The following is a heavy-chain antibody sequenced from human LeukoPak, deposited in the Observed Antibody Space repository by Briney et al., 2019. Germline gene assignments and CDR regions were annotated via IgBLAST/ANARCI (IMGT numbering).Heavy chain of an antibody. V-gene: IGHV1-8*01. CDR1: GYAFTNYN. CDR2: MNPNSGNA. J-gene: IGHJ4*02. Sequence: ASVKVSCKASGYAFTNYNINWVRQATGQGFEWIGWMNPNSGNAGYDQKFQGRVTITRDTSISTAYMEVDDLRSEDTAVYYCARGRCVGSPNCYYFDSWGQGTLVTVSS. D-gene: IGHD2-2*01. CDR3: ARGRCVGSPNCYYFDS.